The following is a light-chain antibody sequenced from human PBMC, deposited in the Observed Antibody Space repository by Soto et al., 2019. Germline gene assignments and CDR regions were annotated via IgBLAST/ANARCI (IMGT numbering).Light chain of an antibody. J-gene: IGKJ5*01. CDR1: QNLHSF. V-gene: IGKV3-11*01. CDR2: DGS. Sequence: EIVLTQSPATLSVSPGERVTLSCRASQNLHSFLNWYQQRPGQAPRPLIYDGSKRAAGVPERISGDGSGTDYTLTISSLEPEDFAVYYCQQRTRWPMTFGQGTRLELK. CDR3: QQRTRWPMT.